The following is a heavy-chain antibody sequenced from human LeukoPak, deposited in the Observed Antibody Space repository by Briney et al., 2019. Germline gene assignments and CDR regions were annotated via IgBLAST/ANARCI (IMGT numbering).Heavy chain of an antibody. CDR2: ISGSGGST. Sequence: GGSLRLSCAASGFTFSSYAMSWVRQAPGKGLEWVSAISGSGGSTYYADSVKGRFTISRDNAKNSLYLQMNSLRAEDTAVYYCAREQWLTYDFDYWGQGTLVTVSS. V-gene: IGHV3-23*01. J-gene: IGHJ4*02. CDR3: AREQWLTYDFDY. D-gene: IGHD6-19*01. CDR1: GFTFSSYA.